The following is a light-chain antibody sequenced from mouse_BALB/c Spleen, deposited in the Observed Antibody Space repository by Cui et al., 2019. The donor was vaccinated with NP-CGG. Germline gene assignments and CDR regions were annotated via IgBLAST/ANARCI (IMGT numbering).Light chain of an antibody. J-gene: IGLJ1*01. Sequence: QAVVTQESALTTSPGETVTLTCRSSTGAVTTSNYANWVQEKPDHLFTGLKGGNNNRPPGVPARFSGSLIGDKAALTITGAQTEDETIYFCALWYSNHWVFGGGTKLTVL. CDR3: ALWYSNHWV. CDR2: GNN. V-gene: IGLV1*01. CDR1: TGAVTTSNY.